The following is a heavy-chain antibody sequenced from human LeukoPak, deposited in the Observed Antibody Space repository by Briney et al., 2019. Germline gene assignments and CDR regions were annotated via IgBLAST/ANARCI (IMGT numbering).Heavy chain of an antibody. CDR1: GGSISSYY. Sequence: SETLSLTCTVSGGSISSYYWSWLRQPPGKGLEWIGYIYTSRSTNYNPSLKSRVTISVDTSKNQFSLKLSSVTAADTAVYYCARLNWNDGAFDIWGQGTMVTVSS. CDR3: ARLNWNDGAFDI. D-gene: IGHD1-1*01. CDR2: IYTSRST. J-gene: IGHJ3*02. V-gene: IGHV4-4*09.